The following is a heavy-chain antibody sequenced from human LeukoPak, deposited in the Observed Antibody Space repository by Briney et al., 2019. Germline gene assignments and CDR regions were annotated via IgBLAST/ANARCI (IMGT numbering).Heavy chain of an antibody. CDR3: AKGLRQIWFGELNDAFDI. D-gene: IGHD3-10*01. CDR2: VERRGYT. CDR1: GGAFRDHQ. J-gene: IGHJ3*02. Sequence: PSETLSLTCAVYGGAFRDHQWSWSRQPPGKGLEWIGDVERRGYTNYNPSLRGRLTMSVDASKNQISLRLTSVTAADTAVYYCAKGLRQIWFGELNDAFDIWGQGTMVHVSS. V-gene: IGHV4-34*01.